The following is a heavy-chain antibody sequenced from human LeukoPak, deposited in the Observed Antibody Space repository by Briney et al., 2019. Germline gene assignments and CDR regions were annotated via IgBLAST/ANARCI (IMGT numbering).Heavy chain of an antibody. D-gene: IGHD3-10*01. CDR3: AKDISTRMVRGVYFDY. V-gene: IGHV3-21*01. CDR2: ISSSSSYI. Sequence: GGSLRLSCAASGFTFSSYSMNWVRQAPGKGLEWVSSISSSSSYIYYADSVKGRFTISRDNAKNSLYLQMNSLRAEDTAVYYCAKDISTRMVRGVYFDYWGQGTLVTVSS. CDR1: GFTFSSYS. J-gene: IGHJ4*02.